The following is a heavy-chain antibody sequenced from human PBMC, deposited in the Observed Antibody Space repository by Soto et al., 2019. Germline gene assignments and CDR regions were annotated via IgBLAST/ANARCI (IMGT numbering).Heavy chain of an antibody. CDR1: GFTFSSYS. Sequence: EVQLVESGGGLVKPGGSLRLSCAASGFTFSSYSMNWVRQAPGKGLEWVSSISSSSSYIYYADSVKGRFTISRDNAKNSLYLQMNSLRAEDTAVYYCAREFWSRWLQLATPIGNYYYGMDVWGQGTTVTVSS. CDR3: AREFWSRWLQLATPIGNYYYGMDV. V-gene: IGHV3-21*01. J-gene: IGHJ6*02. CDR2: ISSSSSYI. D-gene: IGHD5-12*01.